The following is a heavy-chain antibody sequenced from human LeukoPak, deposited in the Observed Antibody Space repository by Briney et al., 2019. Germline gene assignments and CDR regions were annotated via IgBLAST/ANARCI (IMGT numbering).Heavy chain of an antibody. CDR2: ISSSGSTI. CDR1: GFTFSSYE. J-gene: IGHJ4*02. Sequence: PGGSLRLSCAASGFTFSSYEMNWVRQAPGKGLEWVSYISSSGSTIYYADSVKGRFTISRDNSKNTLYLQMNSLRAEDTAVYYCAKRVAAMGGKGPLDYWGQGTLVTVSS. CDR3: AKRVAAMGGKGPLDY. V-gene: IGHV3-48*03. D-gene: IGHD5-18*01.